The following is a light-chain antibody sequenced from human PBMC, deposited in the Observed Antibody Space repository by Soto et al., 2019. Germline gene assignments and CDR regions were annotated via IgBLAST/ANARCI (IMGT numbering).Light chain of an antibody. CDR1: TGTVTSGHY. CDR2: DTT. Sequence: QAVVTQEPSLTVSPGGTVTLTCGSSTGTVTSGHYPYWFQQKPGQAPRTLIYDTTNKHSWTPARFSGSLLGGKAALTLSGAQPEDEADYYCLLSYSGVWVFGGGTNVTVL. V-gene: IGLV7-46*01. J-gene: IGLJ3*02. CDR3: LLSYSGVWV.